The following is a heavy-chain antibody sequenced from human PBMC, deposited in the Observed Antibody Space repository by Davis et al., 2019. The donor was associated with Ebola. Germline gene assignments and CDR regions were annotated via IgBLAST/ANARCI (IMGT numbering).Heavy chain of an antibody. J-gene: IGHJ3*02. CDR1: GFTFSSYS. Sequence: PGGSLRLFCAASGFTFSSYSMNWVRQAPGKGLEWVSSISSSSSYIYYADSVKGRFTISRDNSKNTLYLQMNSLRAEDTAVYYRAKDDAFDIWGQGTMVTVSS. CDR3: AKDDAFDI. CDR2: ISSSSSYI. V-gene: IGHV3-21*01.